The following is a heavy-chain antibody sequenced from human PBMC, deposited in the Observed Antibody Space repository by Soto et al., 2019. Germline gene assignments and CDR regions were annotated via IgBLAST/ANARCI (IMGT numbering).Heavy chain of an antibody. CDR2: IIPIFGTA. D-gene: IGHD6-13*01. Sequence: QVQLVQSGAEVKKPGSSVKVSCKASGGTLSSYAISWVRQAPGQGLEWMGGIIPIFGTANYAQKFQGRVTITADKSTSTAYMELSSLRSEDTAVYYCARDRTSAGTNWYFDLWGRGTLVTVSS. J-gene: IGHJ2*01. CDR3: ARDRTSAGTNWYFDL. V-gene: IGHV1-69*06. CDR1: GGTLSSYA.